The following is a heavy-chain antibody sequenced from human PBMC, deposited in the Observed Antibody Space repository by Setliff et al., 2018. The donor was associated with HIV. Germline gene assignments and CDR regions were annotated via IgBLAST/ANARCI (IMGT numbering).Heavy chain of an antibody. V-gene: IGHV2-5*01. D-gene: IGHD2-15*01. J-gene: IGHJ4*02. CDR3: ARILFGGGFDY. Sequence: SLTSSGGGVGWLRQPPGRALEWLALIYWNDDKRYKTSLKTRLTVSKDTSKNQVVLTMTNMDPVDTATYFCARILFGGGFDYWGQGILVTVSS. CDR2: IYWNDDK. CDR1: SLTSSGGG.